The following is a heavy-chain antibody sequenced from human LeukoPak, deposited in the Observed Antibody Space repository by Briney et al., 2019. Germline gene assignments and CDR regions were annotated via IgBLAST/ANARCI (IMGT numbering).Heavy chain of an antibody. J-gene: IGHJ5*02. CDR1: GYTFTSNY. CDR3: ARGRIRGSGSPNWFDP. CDR2: ISPSGGST. Sequence: ASVKVSCKAFGYTFTSNYMHWVRQAPGQGPEWMGVISPSGGSTTYAQKFQGRVTLTRDTSINTAYMELNTLRSDDTAMYYCARGRIRGSGSPNWFDPWGQGTLVTVSS. D-gene: IGHD3-10*01. V-gene: IGHV1-46*01.